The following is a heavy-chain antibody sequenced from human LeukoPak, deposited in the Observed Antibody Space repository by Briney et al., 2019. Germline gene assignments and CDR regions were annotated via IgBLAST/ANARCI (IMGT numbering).Heavy chain of an antibody. V-gene: IGHV3-9*01. CDR1: GFTFDDYA. J-gene: IGHJ3*02. CDR3: ARDQQVGDAFDI. D-gene: IGHD1/OR15-1a*01. Sequence: GGSLRLSCAASGFTFDDYAMHWVRQAPGKGLEWVSGISWNSGSIGYADSVKGRFTISRDNSKNTLYLLMNSLRAEDTAVYYCARDQQVGDAFDIWGQGTMVTVSS. CDR2: ISWNSGSI.